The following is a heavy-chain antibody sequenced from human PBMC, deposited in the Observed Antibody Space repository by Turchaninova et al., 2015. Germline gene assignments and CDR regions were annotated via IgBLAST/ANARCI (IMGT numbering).Heavy chain of an antibody. CDR3: AKFSSSSSDLDY. J-gene: IGHJ4*02. D-gene: IGHD6-6*01. CDR1: GFTFSSYG. CDR2: ISYDGSKK. Sequence: VQLVESGGGVVQPGRSLRLSCAASGFTFSSYGMHWVRQAPGKGLEWVAVISYDGSKKYYADSVKGRFTISRDNSKNTLYLQMNSLRAEDTAVYYCAKFSSSSSDLDYWGQGTLVTVSS. V-gene: IGHV3-30*18.